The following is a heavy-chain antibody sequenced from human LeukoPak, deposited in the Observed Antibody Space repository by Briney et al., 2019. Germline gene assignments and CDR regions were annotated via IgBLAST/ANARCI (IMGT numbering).Heavy chain of an antibody. V-gene: IGHV3-15*01. CDR1: GLSVGDAW. CDR3: TTLGGNNWFDWYFDL. D-gene: IGHD1-1*01. J-gene: IGHJ2*01. CDR2: IRGRIDGGTA. Sequence: PGGSLRLSCVASGLSVGDAWMNWVRQVPGKGLEWVGRIRGRIDGGTADYAAPVKGRFTISRDDAENTLFLHLTGLRIEDAAVYYCTTLGGNNWFDWYFDLWGRGTLVAVSA.